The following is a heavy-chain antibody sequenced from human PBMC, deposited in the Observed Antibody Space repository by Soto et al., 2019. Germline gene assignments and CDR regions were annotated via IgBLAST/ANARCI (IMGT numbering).Heavy chain of an antibody. J-gene: IGHJ4*02. CDR1: GGSISSYY. D-gene: IGHD6-13*01. V-gene: IGHV4-59*01. CDR2: IYYSGST. Sequence: SETLSLTCTVSGGSISSYYWSWIRQPPGKGLEWIGYIYYSGSTNYNPSLKSRVTISVDTSKNQFPLKLSSVTAADTAVFYCACQIAAAGHGMYYFDYWGQGTLVTVSS. CDR3: ACQIAAAGHGMYYFDY.